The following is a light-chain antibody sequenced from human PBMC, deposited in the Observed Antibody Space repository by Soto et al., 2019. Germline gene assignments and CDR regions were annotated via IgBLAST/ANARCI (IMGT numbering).Light chain of an antibody. CDR1: QGISRS. Sequence: DIQMTQSPSSVSAFVGDRVTITCQASQGISRSLAWYQQKSGEAPKLLIYAASLLQSGVPSRFSGSGSGTDFTLTITRLQPEDFATYYCQQANSFPFTFGPGTKVEIK. CDR2: AAS. V-gene: IGKV1-12*01. CDR3: QQANSFPFT. J-gene: IGKJ3*01.